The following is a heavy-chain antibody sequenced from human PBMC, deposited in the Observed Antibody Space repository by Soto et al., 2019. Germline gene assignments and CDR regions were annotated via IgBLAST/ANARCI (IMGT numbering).Heavy chain of an antibody. D-gene: IGHD3-9*01. J-gene: IGHJ4*02. Sequence: GGSLRLSCTASGFILSNYAMNWVRQAPGKGLVWVSTLSKDGANEHYADSVKGRFTISRDGSKNTLYLQMNSLRAEDTAMYYCAKDPSTGSADYWGQGTQVTVSS. CDR2: LSKDGANE. CDR1: GFILSNYA. CDR3: AKDPSTGSADY. V-gene: IGHV3-23*01.